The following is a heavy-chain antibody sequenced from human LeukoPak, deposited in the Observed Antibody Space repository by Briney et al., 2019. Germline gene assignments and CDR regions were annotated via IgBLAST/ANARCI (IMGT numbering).Heavy chain of an antibody. Sequence: SETLSLTCTVSGGSISSYYWSWIRQPAGKGLEWIGRIYSTGSTNYNPSLRSRVTMSVDTSKNQFSLRLRSVTAADTAVYYCARQIASAGTAGFDFWGQGALVTVSS. D-gene: IGHD6-13*01. J-gene: IGHJ4*02. CDR3: ARQIASAGTAGFDF. CDR1: GGSISSYY. CDR2: IYSTGST. V-gene: IGHV4-4*07.